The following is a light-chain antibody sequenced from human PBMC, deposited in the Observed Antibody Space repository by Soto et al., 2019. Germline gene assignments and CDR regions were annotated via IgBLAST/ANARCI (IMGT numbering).Light chain of an antibody. CDR1: QSISNW. Sequence: DIRMTQSPSTLSACVGASVTITCRASQSISNWLAWYQKKPGTATNVLIYHASNLQSGVPSRFSGSGSGTEFTLTISSLQPDYFATYYCQQYNSYSFGQGTKV. J-gene: IGKJ1*01. CDR3: QQYNSYS. V-gene: IGKV1-5*01. CDR2: HAS.